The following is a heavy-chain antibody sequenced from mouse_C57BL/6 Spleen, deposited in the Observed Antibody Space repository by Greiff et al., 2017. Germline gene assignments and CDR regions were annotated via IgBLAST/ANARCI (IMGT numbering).Heavy chain of an antibody. CDR1: GYTFTSYW. V-gene: IGHV1-52*01. CDR3: ARERDGWFAY. CDR2: IDPSDGGT. J-gene: IGHJ3*01. Sequence: QVQLQQPGAELVKPGSSVKLSCKASGYTFTSYWMHWVKQRPIQGLEWIGNIDPSDGGTTYNQKFKGKATLTVDKSSSPAYMQLPSLTSEDSAVYYCARERDGWFAYWGKGTLVTVSA.